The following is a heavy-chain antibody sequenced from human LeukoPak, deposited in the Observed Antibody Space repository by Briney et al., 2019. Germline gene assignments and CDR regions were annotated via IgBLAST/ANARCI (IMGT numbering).Heavy chain of an antibody. J-gene: IGHJ3*02. V-gene: IGHV3-33*06. Sequence: GSLRLSCAASGFTFSSYGMHWVRQAPGKGLEWVAVIWYDGSNKYYADSVKGRFTISRDNSKNTLYLQMNSLRAEDTAVYYCVKEGAAAGIDAFDIWGQGTMVTVSS. CDR2: IWYDGSNK. CDR3: VKEGAAAGIDAFDI. D-gene: IGHD6-13*01. CDR1: GFTFSSYG.